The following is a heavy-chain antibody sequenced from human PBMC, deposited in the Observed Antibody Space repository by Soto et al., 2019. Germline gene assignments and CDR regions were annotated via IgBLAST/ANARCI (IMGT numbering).Heavy chain of an antibody. J-gene: IGHJ6*01. Sequence: GSLLLCCAASGFTFSSYSMSWFRQAPGTGLEWVSAISGSGGSTYYADSVKGRFTISRDNSKNTLYLQMNSLRAEDTAVYYCATGKTPATSPINYNHGMEGWGQGTTLTLSA. CDR3: ATGKTPATSPINYNHGMEG. CDR2: ISGSGGST. CDR1: GFTFSSYS. V-gene: IGHV3-23*01.